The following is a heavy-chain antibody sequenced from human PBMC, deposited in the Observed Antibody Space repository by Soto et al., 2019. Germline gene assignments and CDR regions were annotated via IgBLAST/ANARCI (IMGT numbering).Heavy chain of an antibody. D-gene: IGHD6-13*01. Sequence: PSETLSLTCTVSGGSISNFYWSWIRQPPGKGLEWIGEINHSGSTNYNPSLKSRVTISVDTSKNQFSLKLSSVTAADTAVYYCASAIAAGRDYSLEAYMDVWGKGTTVTVSS. V-gene: IGHV4-34*01. CDR2: INHSGST. CDR1: GGSISNFY. CDR3: ASAIAAGRDYSLEAYMDV. J-gene: IGHJ6*03.